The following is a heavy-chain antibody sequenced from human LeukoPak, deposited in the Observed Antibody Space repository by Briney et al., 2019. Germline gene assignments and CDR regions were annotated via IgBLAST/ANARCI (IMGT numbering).Heavy chain of an antibody. CDR2: IIPIFGTT. CDR1: GGTFSSYA. Sequence: GASVKVSCKASGGTFSSYAISWVRQAPGQGLEWMGGIIPIFGTTSYAQKFQGRVTMTRDMSTSTVYMELSSLRSEDTAVYYCASVGATNAGDAFDIWGQGTMVTVSS. D-gene: IGHD1-26*01. CDR3: ASVGATNAGDAFDI. V-gene: IGHV1-69*05. J-gene: IGHJ3*02.